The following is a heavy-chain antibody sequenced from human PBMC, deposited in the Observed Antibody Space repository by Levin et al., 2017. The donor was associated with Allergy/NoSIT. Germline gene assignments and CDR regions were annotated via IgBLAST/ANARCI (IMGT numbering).Heavy chain of an antibody. V-gene: IGHV1-24*01. CDR2: FDPEDGET. J-gene: IGHJ6*02. CDR3: ATELWGQLGPGPRMVHYDGMDV. CDR1: GYTLTELS. Sequence: ASVKVSCKVSGYTLTELSMHWVRQAPGKGLEWMGGFDPEDGETIYAQKFQGRVTMTEDTSTDTAYMELSSLRSEDTAVYYCATELWGQLGPGPRMVHYDGMDVWGQGTTVTVSS. D-gene: IGHD2-21*01.